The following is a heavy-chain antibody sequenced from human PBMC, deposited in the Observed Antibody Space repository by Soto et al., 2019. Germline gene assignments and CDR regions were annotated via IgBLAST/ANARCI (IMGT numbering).Heavy chain of an antibody. CDR2: IYYTASA. D-gene: IGHD1-1*01. V-gene: IGHV4-61*08. J-gene: IGHJ4*02. CDR3: ARGGNNWGYYFDS. Sequence: PSETLSLTCTVSGGSVSSGDYYWSWMRQPPGGGLEWIGYIYYTASANYNPSLKSRLTISVDTSKNQFSLTLTSVTAADSAIYYCARGGNNWGYYFDSWGQGAQVTVSA. CDR1: GGSVSSGDYY.